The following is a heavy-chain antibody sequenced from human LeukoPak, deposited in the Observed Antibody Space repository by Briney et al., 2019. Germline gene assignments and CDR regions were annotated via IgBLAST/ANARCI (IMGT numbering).Heavy chain of an antibody. D-gene: IGHD6-19*01. CDR3: ARKDSSGWYPSPHYYYYYGMDV. J-gene: IGHJ6*02. CDR1: GFTFSSYS. Sequence: GGSLRLSCAASGFTFSSYSMSWVRQAPGKGLEWVSYISSSSSTIYYADSVKGRFTISRDNAKNSLYLQMNSLRAEDTAVYYCARKDSSGWYPSPHYYYYYGMDVWGQGTTVTVSS. V-gene: IGHV3-48*01. CDR2: ISSSSSTI.